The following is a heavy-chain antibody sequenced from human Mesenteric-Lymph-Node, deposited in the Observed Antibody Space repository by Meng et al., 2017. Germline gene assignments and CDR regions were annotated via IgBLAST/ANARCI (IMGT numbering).Heavy chain of an antibody. D-gene: IGHD3-22*01. Sequence: VPLVQSGAEVEKPGASVKVSCKASGYTFTGYYIHWVRQAPGQGLEWMGWFNPNSGGTTYAQKFQGSVTITADKSTSTAYMELSSLRSEDTAVYYCARGPYYYDSSGYHDYWGQGTLVTVSS. CDR2: FNPNSGGT. CDR1: GYTFTGYY. V-gene: IGHV1-2*02. CDR3: ARGPYYYDSSGYHDY. J-gene: IGHJ4*02.